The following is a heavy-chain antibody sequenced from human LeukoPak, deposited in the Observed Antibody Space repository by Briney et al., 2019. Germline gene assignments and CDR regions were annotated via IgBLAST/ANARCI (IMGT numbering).Heavy chain of an antibody. D-gene: IGHD6-13*01. CDR2: IYTSGST. Sequence: PSETLSLTCTVSGGSISSYYWSWIRQPAGKGLEWIGRIYTSGSTNCNPSLKSRVTMSVDTSKNQFSLKLSSVTAADTAVYYCAGDRQQLVPWYYYYMDVWGKGTTVTVSS. CDR1: GGSISSYY. V-gene: IGHV4-4*07. CDR3: AGDRQQLVPWYYYYMDV. J-gene: IGHJ6*03.